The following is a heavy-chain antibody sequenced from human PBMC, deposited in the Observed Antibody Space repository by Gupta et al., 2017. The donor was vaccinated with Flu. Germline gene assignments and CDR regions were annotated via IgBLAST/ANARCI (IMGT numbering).Heavy chain of an antibody. D-gene: IGHD6-13*01. V-gene: IGHV3-30*18. CDR2: ISYDGIRK. CDR3: AKDVSRIAAGPSDS. Sequence: PWGRQAPGKGLERVAVISYDGIRKYYPDSVKGRFTISRDNSRNTLYLQMNSLRAEDTAVYFCAKDVSRIAAGPSDSWGQGTLVTVSS. J-gene: IGHJ4*02.